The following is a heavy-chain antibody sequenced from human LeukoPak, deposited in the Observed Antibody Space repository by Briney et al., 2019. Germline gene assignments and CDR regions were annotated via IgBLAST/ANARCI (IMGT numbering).Heavy chain of an antibody. Sequence: PSETLSLTCTVSAGSVSSSSYYWRCVRQPPGKRLEWNGSIYYSGSTYYNPSLKSRVTISVDTSKNQSSRNLSSVTAADTAVYYCARPGGGVWYFHLWGRGTLVTVSS. V-gene: IGHV4-39*01. D-gene: IGHD3-16*01. CDR2: IYYSGST. CDR1: AGSVSSSSYY. CDR3: ARPGGGVWYFHL. J-gene: IGHJ2*01.